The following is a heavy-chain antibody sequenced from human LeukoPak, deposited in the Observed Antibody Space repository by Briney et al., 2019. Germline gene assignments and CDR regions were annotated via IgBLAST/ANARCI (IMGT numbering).Heavy chain of an antibody. CDR1: EFTFTTYG. Sequence: GGSLTLSCAASEFTFTTYGMHWVRQAPGKGLEWGAFIYYDGSNIYYADYVKGRFTISRDISKNTLYLQMDSLRAEDTAIYYCARDWKTNSFDYWGQGTLVTVSS. CDR3: ARDWKTNSFDY. V-gene: IGHV3-33*01. CDR2: IYYDGSNI. D-gene: IGHD1-1*01. J-gene: IGHJ4*02.